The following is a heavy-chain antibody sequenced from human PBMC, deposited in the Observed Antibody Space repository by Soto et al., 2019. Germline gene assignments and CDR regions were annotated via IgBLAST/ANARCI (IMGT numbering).Heavy chain of an antibody. D-gene: IGHD5-18*01. CDR1: GFTFSSYA. CDR3: AKDRPAGYSYGYSPSNDMDY. Sequence: GGSLRLSCAASGFTFSSYAMSWVRQAPGKGLEWVSAISGSGGSTYYADSVKGRFTISRDNSKNTLYLQMNSLRAEDTAVYYCAKDRPAGYSYGYSPSNDMDYWGQGTLVTVSS. V-gene: IGHV3-23*01. J-gene: IGHJ4*02. CDR2: ISGSGGST.